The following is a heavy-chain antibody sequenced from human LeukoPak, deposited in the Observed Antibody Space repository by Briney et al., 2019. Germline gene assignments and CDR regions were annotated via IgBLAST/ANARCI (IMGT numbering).Heavy chain of an antibody. CDR1: GGSFSGYY. CDR2: INHSGST. D-gene: IGHD1-1*01. V-gene: IGHV4-34*01. Sequence: PSETLSLTCAVYGGSFSGYYWSWIRQPPGKGLEWIGEINHSGSTNYNPSLKSRVTISVNTSKNQFSLKLSSVTAADTAVYYCARVIRGWKRYYYYYGMDVWGQGTTVTVSS. J-gene: IGHJ6*02. CDR3: ARVIRGWKRYYYYYGMDV.